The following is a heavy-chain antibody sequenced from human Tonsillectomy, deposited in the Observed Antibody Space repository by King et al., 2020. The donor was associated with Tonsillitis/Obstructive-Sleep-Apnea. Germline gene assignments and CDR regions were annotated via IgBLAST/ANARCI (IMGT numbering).Heavy chain of an antibody. V-gene: IGHV3-9*01. D-gene: IGHD6-6*01. CDR2: ISWNSGSI. CDR3: AKDLISSSGSYYYYYYMDV. J-gene: IGHJ6*03. CDR1: GFTFDDYA. Sequence: VQLVESGGGLVQPGRSLRLSCEASGFTFDDYAMHWVRQAPGKGLEWVSGISWNSGSIGYADSVKGRFTISRDNAKNSLYLQMNSLRAEDTALYYCAKDLISSSGSYYYYYYMDVWGKGTTVTVSS.